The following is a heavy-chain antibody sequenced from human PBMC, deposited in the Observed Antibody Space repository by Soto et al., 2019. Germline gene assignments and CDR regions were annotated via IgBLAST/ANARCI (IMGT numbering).Heavy chain of an antibody. J-gene: IGHJ4*02. CDR1: GFTFSSYA. D-gene: IGHD3-9*01. V-gene: IGHV3-23*01. CDR2: ISGSGGST. Sequence: GGSLRLSCAASGFTFSSYAMSWVRQAPGKGLEWVSAISGSGGSTYYADSVKGRFTISRDNSKNTLDLQMNGLRAEDTAVYYCAKGVLRYFDWLSHFDYWGQGTLVTVSS. CDR3: AKGVLRYFDWLSHFDY.